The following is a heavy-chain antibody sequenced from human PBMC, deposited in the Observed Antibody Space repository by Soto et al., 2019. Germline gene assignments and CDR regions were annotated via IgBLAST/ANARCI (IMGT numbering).Heavy chain of an antibody. CDR1: GGSISSSSYY. D-gene: IGHD2-2*02. J-gene: IGHJ5*02. Sequence: PSETLSLTCTVSGGSISSSSYYWGWIRQPPGKGLEWIGSIFYSGTTYYNPSLKSRVTISVDRSKNQFSLKLSSVTAADTALYYCARQGGYCSSTTCYRHWFDIWGQGTPVTVSS. CDR2: IFYSGTT. CDR3: ARQGGYCSSTTCYRHWFDI. V-gene: IGHV4-39*01.